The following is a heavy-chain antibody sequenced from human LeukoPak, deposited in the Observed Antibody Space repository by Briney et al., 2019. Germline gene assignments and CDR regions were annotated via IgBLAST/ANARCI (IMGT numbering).Heavy chain of an antibody. J-gene: IGHJ5*02. CDR1: GYTFTSYA. V-gene: IGHV1-3*01. CDR2: INAGNGNT. CDR3: ARDGFWSGYPNWFDP. Sequence: GASVKVSCKASGYTFTSYAMHWVRQAPGQRLEWMGWINAGNGNTKYSQKFQGRVTITRDTSASTAYMELSSLRSEDTAVYYCARDGFWSGYPNWFDPWGQGTLVTVSS. D-gene: IGHD3-3*01.